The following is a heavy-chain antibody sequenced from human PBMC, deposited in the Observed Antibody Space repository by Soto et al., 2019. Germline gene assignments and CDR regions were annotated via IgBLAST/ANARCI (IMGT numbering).Heavy chain of an antibody. J-gene: IGHJ2*01. V-gene: IGHV4-31*03. D-gene: IGHD2-8*01. Sequence: QVQLQESGPGLVKPSQTLSLTCTVSGGSISSGGYYWSWIRQHPGKGLEWIGYIYYSGSTYYNPSLKSRVTISVDTSKNQFSLKLSSVTAADTAVYYCARSPDCTNGVCYTYWYFDLWGRGTLVTVSS. CDR2: IYYSGST. CDR3: ARSPDCTNGVCYTYWYFDL. CDR1: GGSISSGGYY.